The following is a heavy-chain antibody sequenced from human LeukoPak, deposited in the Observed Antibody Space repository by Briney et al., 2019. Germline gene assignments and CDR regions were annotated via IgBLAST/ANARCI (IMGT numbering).Heavy chain of an antibody. CDR1: GGSISSGGYY. CDR3: ARVVLTGPPYYYYGMDV. J-gene: IGHJ6*02. CDR2: IHYSGST. V-gene: IGHV4-31*03. Sequence: PSETLSLTCTVSGGSISSGGYYWSWIRQHPGKGLEWIGYIHYSGSTYYNPSLKSRVTISVDTSKNQFSLKLSSVTAADTAVYYCARVVLTGPPYYYYGMDVWGQGTTVTVSS. D-gene: IGHD3-9*01.